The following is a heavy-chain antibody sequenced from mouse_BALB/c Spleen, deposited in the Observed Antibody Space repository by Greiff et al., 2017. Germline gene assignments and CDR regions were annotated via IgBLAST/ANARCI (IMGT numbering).Heavy chain of an antibody. CDR1: GFAFSSYD. J-gene: IGHJ3*01. CDR2: ISSGGGST. V-gene: IGHV5-12-1*01. CDR3: ARDWFAY. Sequence: EVMLVESGGGLVKPGGSLKLSCAASGFAFSSYDMSWVRQTPEKRLEWVAYISSGGGSTYYPDTVKGRFTISRDNAKNTLFLQMTSLRSEDTAMYYCARDWFAYWGQGTLVTVSA.